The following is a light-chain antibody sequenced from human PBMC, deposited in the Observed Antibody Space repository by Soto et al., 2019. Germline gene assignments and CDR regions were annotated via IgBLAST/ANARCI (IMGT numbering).Light chain of an antibody. V-gene: IGLV2-14*01. CDR1: SSDVGGYKY. J-gene: IGLJ1*01. CDR3: TSKTSTSPHV. Sequence: QSVLTEPGSVGGSPGQWITMSCTGNSSDVGGYKYVSWYQQHPGKAPKFLIYEVSNRPSGVSSRFSGSKSGNTASLTISGLQAEDEADYYCTSKTSTSPHVFGTGTKVTVL. CDR2: EVS.